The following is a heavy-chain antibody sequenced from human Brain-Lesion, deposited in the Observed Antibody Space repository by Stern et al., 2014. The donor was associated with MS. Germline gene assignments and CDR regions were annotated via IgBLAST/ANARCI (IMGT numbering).Heavy chain of an antibody. CDR3: ATLSKGAGGNYYRHFDY. D-gene: IGHD1-26*01. Sequence: MQLVESGAEVKKPGASVKVSCKVSGYTLTELSMHWVRQAPRKGVEWMGGFDPEDGETIYAQKFQGRVTMTEDTSTDTAYMELSSLRSEDTAVYYCATLSKGAGGNYYRHFDYWGQGTLVTVSS. CDR2: FDPEDGET. V-gene: IGHV1-24*01. J-gene: IGHJ4*02. CDR1: GYTLTELS.